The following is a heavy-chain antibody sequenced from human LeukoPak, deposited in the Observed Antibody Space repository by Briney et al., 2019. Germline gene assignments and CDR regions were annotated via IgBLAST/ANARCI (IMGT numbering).Heavy chain of an antibody. CDR1: GFTFSDYY. CDR3: ARESGYYEASGSPHFYY. CDR2: ISCSGSTN. D-gene: IGHD3-22*01. J-gene: IGHJ4*02. Sequence: PGGTLRLSCAASGFTFSDYYMSWIRQAPGKGLEWVSYISCSGSTNYYADSVKGRFTISRDNTKNSLNLQMNSLRAEDTAVYDCARESGYYEASGSPHFYYWGQGALVTVAS. V-gene: IGHV3-11*01.